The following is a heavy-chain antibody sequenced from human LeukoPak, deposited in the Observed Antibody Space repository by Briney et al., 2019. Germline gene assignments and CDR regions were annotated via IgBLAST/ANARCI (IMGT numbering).Heavy chain of an antibody. V-gene: IGHV3-23*01. CDR1: GFTFSSYA. CDR2: ISGSGGST. D-gene: IGHD3-3*01. J-gene: IGHJ4*02. CDR3: AKGRITIFGVVSALDY. Sequence: QPGGSLRLSCAASGFTFSSYAMSWVRQAPGKGLGWVSAISGSGGSTYYADSVKGRFTISRDNSKNTLYLQMNSLRAEDTAVYYCAKGRITIFGVVSALDYWGQGTLVTVSS.